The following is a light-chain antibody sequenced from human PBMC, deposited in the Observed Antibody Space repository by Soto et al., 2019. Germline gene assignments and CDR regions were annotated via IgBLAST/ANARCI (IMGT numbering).Light chain of an antibody. CDR2: RNN. CDR1: SSNIGSNY. V-gene: IGLV1-47*01. CDR3: AAWDDSLSGYVV. J-gene: IGLJ2*01. Sequence: QLVLTQPPSASGTPGQRVTISCSGSSSNIGSNYVYWYQQLPGTAPKLRIYRNNQRPSGVPDRFSGSKSGTSASLAISGLRSEDEADYYCAAWDDSLSGYVVFGGGTKLTVL.